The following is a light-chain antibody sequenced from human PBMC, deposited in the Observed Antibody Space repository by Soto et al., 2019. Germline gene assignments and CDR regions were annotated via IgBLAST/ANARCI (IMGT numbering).Light chain of an antibody. CDR3: QQYTDWPSLT. Sequence: EIVMTQSPATLSESPGQRATLSCRASQSVRSNLAWYQQKPGQAPRLLIYGASTRATGIPARFSGSGSGTEFTLTISSLQSEDVAVYYCQQYTDWPSLTFGGGTKVEIK. J-gene: IGKJ4*01. CDR2: GAS. CDR1: QSVRSN. V-gene: IGKV3-15*01.